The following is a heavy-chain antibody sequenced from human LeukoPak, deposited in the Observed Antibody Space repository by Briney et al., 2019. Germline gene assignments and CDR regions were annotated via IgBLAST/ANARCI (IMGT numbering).Heavy chain of an antibody. CDR1: GGSISSSSYY. Sequence: PSETLSLACTVSGGSISSSSYYWGWIRQPPGKGLEWIGSIYYSGSTYYNPSLKSRVTISVDTSKNQFSLKLSSVTAADTAVYYCARVCDILTGYYYRIDAFDIWGQGTMVTVSS. CDR3: ARVCDILTGYYYRIDAFDI. D-gene: IGHD3-9*01. CDR2: IYYSGST. V-gene: IGHV4-39*07. J-gene: IGHJ3*02.